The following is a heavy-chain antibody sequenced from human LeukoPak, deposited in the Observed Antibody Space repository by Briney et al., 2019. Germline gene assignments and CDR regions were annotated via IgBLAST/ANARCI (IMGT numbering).Heavy chain of an antibody. J-gene: IGHJ5*02. V-gene: IGHV1-2*06. Sequence: ASVKVSCKASGYTFTGYYMHWVRQAPGQGLEWMGRINPNSGGTNYAQKFQGRVTMTRDTSISTAYMELSRLRSDDTAVYYCARGSAMVRGVINPWGQGTLVTVSS. D-gene: IGHD3-10*01. CDR1: GYTFTGYY. CDR2: INPNSGGT. CDR3: ARGSAMVRGVINP.